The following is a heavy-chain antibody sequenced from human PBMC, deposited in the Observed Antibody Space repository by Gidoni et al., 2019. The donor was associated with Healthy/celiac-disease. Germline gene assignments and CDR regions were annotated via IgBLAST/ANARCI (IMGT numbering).Heavy chain of an antibody. CDR3: ARVSGYYDSSGSNNYGMDV. D-gene: IGHD3-22*01. V-gene: IGHV4-31*03. J-gene: IGHJ6*02. CDR2: IYYSGST. CDR1: GGSIISGGYY. Sequence: QVQLQESGPGLVKPSQTLSLTCTVSGGSIISGGYYWRWFRQHPGKGLEWIGYIYYSGSTSYNPSLKSRVTISVDTSKNQFSLKLSSVTAADTAVYYCARVSGYYDSSGSNNYGMDVWGQGTTVTVSS.